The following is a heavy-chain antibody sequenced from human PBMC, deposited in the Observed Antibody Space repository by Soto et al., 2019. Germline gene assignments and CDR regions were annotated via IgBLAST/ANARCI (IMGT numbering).Heavy chain of an antibody. CDR3: ARDKLNWFDP. V-gene: IGHV4-59*01. D-gene: IGHD1-26*01. J-gene: IGHJ5*02. CDR1: GGSISSYY. CDR2: IYYSGST. Sequence: SETLSLTCTVSGGSISSYYWSWIRQPPGKGLEWIGYIYYSGSTNYNPSLKSRVTISVDTSKNQFSLKLSSVTAADTAVYYCARDKLNWFDPWGQGTLVTVSS.